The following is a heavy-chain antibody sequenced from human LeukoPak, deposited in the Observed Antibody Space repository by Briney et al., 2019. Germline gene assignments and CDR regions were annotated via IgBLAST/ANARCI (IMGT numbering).Heavy chain of an antibody. Sequence: GSSVKVSCKASGGTFSSYAISWVRQVPGQGLEWMGRIIPILGIANYAQKFQGRVTITADKSTSTAYMELSSLRSEDTAVYYCARGNDNYYDSSGSFDYWGQGTLVTVSS. CDR2: IIPILGIA. V-gene: IGHV1-69*04. CDR1: GGTFSSYA. J-gene: IGHJ4*02. D-gene: IGHD3-22*01. CDR3: ARGNDNYYDSSGSFDY.